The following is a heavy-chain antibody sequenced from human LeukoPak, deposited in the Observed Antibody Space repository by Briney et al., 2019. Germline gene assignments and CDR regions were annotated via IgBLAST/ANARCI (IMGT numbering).Heavy chain of an antibody. J-gene: IGHJ3*02. CDR3: ATSLSGAFYI. CDR2: IDPSDSYT. CDR1: GYSFTNYW. V-gene: IGHV5-10-1*01. Sequence: GESLKISCKGSGYSFTNYWINWVHQMPGKVLEWMGKIDPSDSYTNYSPSFQGHVTISAVKSISTAYLQWSSLKASDTAMYYCATSLSGAFYIWGQGTVVTVSS. D-gene: IGHD3-10*01.